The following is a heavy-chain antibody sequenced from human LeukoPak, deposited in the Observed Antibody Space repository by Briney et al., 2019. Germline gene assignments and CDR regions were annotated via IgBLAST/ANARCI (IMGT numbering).Heavy chain of an antibody. V-gene: IGHV3-7*01. CDR3: ATDRGWRTSGYYLYYFEY. J-gene: IGHJ4*02. CDR1: GFIFTNYF. CDR2: IKHDGSEK. Sequence: GGSLRLSCAATGFIFTNYFMSWVRQAPGKGLEWVASIKHDGSEKYYVDSVRGRFTISRDNTMNSLYLQMSSLRAEDTAVYYCATDRGWRTSGYYLYYFEYWGQGTLVTFSS. D-gene: IGHD3-3*01.